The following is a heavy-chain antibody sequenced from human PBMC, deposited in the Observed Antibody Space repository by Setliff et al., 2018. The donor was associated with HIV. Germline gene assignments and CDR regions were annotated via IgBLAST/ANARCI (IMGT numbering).Heavy chain of an antibody. CDR2: ISNEGSDQ. V-gene: IGHV3-30*01. J-gene: IGHJ4*02. CDR1: GFSFTNAW. CDR3: ARVWAMQQLVPGY. Sequence: GGSLRLSCAASGFSFTNAWMSWVRQAPGKGPEWVGVISNEGSDQRYADSVKGRFTISRDKSKSTLYLQMNSLRVEDTAVYYCARVWAMQQLVPGYWGQGTLVTVSS. D-gene: IGHD6-6*01.